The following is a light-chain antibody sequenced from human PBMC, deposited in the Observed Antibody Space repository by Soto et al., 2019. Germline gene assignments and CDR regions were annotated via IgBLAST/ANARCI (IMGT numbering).Light chain of an antibody. CDR1: QGISSY. Sequence: AIRMTQSPSSFSASTGDRVTITCRASQGISSYLDWYHQKPGKAPKLQIYAASTLQSGVPSRFSGSGSGTDFTLTISCLQSEDFAAYYCQQYYSYPQTFGQETKLEIK. J-gene: IGKJ2*01. V-gene: IGKV1-8*01. CDR3: QQYYSYPQT. CDR2: AAS.